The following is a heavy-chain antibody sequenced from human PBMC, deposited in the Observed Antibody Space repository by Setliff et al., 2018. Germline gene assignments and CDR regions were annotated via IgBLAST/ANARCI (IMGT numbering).Heavy chain of an antibody. V-gene: IGHV4-34*01. CDR3: ARHPAGFPNWFDV. J-gene: IGHJ5*02. Sequence: PSETLSLTCAAYGGSFSGYYWSWIRQPPGKGLEWIGEINHSGRTKYNPSLRSRVTISVDTSKNQISLKLTSVTAADTAVYYCARHPAGFPNWFDVWGQGTLVTVSS. CDR1: GGSFSGYY. CDR2: INHSGRT. D-gene: IGHD6-19*01.